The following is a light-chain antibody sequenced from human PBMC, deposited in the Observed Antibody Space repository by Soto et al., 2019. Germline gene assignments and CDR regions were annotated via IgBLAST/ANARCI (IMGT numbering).Light chain of an antibody. J-gene: IGKJ5*01. Sequence: EIALTQSPGTLSLSPGERVTLSCRASQSVTTRLAWYQHKPGQAPRLLMSGASSRASGVPVRFSGSGSGTDFTLTISRLEPEDFALYYCQQYGGSPMTFGLGTRVENK. V-gene: IGKV3-20*01. CDR2: GAS. CDR3: QQYGGSPMT. CDR1: QSVTTR.